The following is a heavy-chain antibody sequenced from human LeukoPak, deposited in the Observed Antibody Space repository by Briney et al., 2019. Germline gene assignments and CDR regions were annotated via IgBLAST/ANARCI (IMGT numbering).Heavy chain of an antibody. J-gene: IGHJ4*02. CDR1: GYSISSGYY. V-gene: IGHV4-38-2*02. Sequence: SETPSLTCTVSGYSISSGYYWGWIRQPPGKGLEWIGSIYHSGSTYYNPSLKSRVTISVDTSKNQFSLKLSSVTAADTAVYYCARDRGSSWDFDYWGQGTLVTVSS. CDR2: IYHSGST. D-gene: IGHD6-13*01. CDR3: ARDRGSSWDFDY.